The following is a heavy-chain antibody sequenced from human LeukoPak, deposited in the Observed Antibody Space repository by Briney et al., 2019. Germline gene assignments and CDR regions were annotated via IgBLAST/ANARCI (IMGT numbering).Heavy chain of an antibody. CDR1: GLTFSNYN. CDR2: ISSSKSI. V-gene: IGHV3-69-1*01. CDR3: ARDPHYDFWSGYYPSFDY. J-gene: IGHJ4*02. Sequence: PGGSLRLSCADSGLTFSNYNMNWVRQAPGKGLEWVSSISSSKSIYYADSVKGRFTISRDNAKNSLYLQMNDLRAEDTAVYYCARDPHYDFWSGYYPSFDYWGQGTLVTVSS. D-gene: IGHD3-3*01.